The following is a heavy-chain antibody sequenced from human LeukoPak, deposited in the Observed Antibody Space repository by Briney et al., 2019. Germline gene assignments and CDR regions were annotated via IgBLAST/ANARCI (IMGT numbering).Heavy chain of an antibody. CDR3: ASNSGGLGY. D-gene: IGHD3-16*01. Sequence: ASVKVSCKASGYTFTSHDIIWVRQDTGQGLEWVGWMNPNSGYTGHAQKFQGRVTLTKDTSVSTAYMELSSLRSEDTAVYYCASNSGGLGYWGQGTLVTVSS. CDR2: MNPNSGYT. J-gene: IGHJ4*02. CDR1: GYTFTSHD. V-gene: IGHV1-8*01.